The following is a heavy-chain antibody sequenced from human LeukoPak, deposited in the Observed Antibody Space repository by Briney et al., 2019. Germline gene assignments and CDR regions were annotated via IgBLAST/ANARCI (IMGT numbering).Heavy chain of an antibody. J-gene: IGHJ5*02. CDR1: GGSISSYY. D-gene: IGHD2-8*01. CDR2: IYYSGST. CDR3: ARELMVYAEDNWFDP. V-gene: IGHV4-59*06. Sequence: PSETLSLTCTVSGGSISSYYWSWIRQPPGKGLEWIGYIYYSGSTYYNPSLKSRVTISVDTSKNQFSLKLSSVTAADTAVYYCARELMVYAEDNWFDPWGQGTLVTVSS.